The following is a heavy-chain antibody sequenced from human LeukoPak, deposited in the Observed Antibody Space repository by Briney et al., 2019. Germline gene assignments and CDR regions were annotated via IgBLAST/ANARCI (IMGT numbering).Heavy chain of an antibody. Sequence: VASVKVSCKASGYTFSRYGISWVRQAPGQGLEWMGWISAYNGNTNEAQKLQGRVTMTTDTSTSTAYMELRSLRSDDTAVYYCAREGSTTVTTMDYWGQGTLVTVSS. V-gene: IGHV1-18*01. CDR2: ISAYNGNT. CDR1: GYTFSRYG. CDR3: AREGSTTVTTMDY. D-gene: IGHD4-17*01. J-gene: IGHJ4*02.